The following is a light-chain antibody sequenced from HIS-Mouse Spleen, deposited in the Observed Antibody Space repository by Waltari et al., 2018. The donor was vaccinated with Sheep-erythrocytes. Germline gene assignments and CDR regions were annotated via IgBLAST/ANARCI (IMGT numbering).Light chain of an antibody. Sequence: SYELTQPPSVSVSPGQTASITRSGDKLGDKYACWYQQKPGQSPVLVIYPDSKRPSGIPERFSGSNSGNTATLTISGTQAMDEADYYCQAWDSSTVVFGGGTKLTVL. J-gene: IGLJ2*01. CDR1: KLGDKY. CDR2: PDS. V-gene: IGLV3-1*01. CDR3: QAWDSSTVV.